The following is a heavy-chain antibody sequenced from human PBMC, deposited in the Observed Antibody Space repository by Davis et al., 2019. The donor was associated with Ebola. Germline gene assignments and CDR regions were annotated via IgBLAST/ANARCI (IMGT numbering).Heavy chain of an antibody. CDR3: SRNTPVVSTHN. CDR1: GFTFSDSW. V-gene: IGHV3-74*01. D-gene: IGHD2-8*02. Sequence: GESLKISCTASGFTFSDSWMYWVRQPPGKGLVWVSRINGDGSIINYADSVKGRFTLSRDNAKNTVSLQMNSLRAEDTGFYFCSRNTPVVSTHNWGLGTLVTVSS. CDR2: INGDGSII. J-gene: IGHJ4*02.